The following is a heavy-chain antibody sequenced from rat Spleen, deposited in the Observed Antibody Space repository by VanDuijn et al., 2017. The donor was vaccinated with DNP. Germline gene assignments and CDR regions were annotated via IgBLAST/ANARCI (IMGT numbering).Heavy chain of an antibody. J-gene: IGHJ2*01. CDR1: GFTFSNYD. CDR2: ISTSGGST. V-gene: IGHV5-25*01. Sequence: EVQLVESGGGLVQPGRSLKLSCAASGFTFSNYDMAWVRQAPTKGLEWVAAISTSGGSTYYRDSVKGRFTVSRDNAKSTLYLQMNSLRSEDMATYFCVRPHHYAGSYPRYWGQGVMVTVSS. CDR3: VRPHHYAGSYPRY. D-gene: IGHD1-12*02.